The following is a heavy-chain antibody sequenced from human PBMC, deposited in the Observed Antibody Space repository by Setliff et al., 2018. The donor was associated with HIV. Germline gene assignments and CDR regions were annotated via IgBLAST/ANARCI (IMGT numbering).Heavy chain of an antibody. J-gene: IGHJ4*02. D-gene: IGHD3-22*01. Sequence: PSETLSLTCTVSGGSISSRSYYWSWLRQPAGKGLEWIGRIYSNGNTDYNPSLKSRVTISEDTSKNQFSLKVNSVTAADTAMYVCERGIGGIGYYPDYWGQGTLVTVSS. CDR3: ERGIGGIGYYPDY. CDR1: GGSISSRSYY. CDR2: IYSNGNT. V-gene: IGHV4-61*02.